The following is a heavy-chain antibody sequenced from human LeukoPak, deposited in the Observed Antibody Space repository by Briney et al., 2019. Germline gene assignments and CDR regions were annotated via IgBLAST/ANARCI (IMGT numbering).Heavy chain of an antibody. V-gene: IGHV3-23*01. CDR2: ISGSGGNT. D-gene: IGHD3-16*01. CDR3: AKGDAGTYKYYYWCFDY. Sequence: GGSLRLSCAASGFTFSSYDMNWVRQAPGKGLEWVSGISGSGGNTYYADSVKGRFTISRDTSKNTLYLQMNSLRAEDTAVYYCAKGDAGTYKYYYWCFDYWGQGTLVTVSS. J-gene: IGHJ4*02. CDR1: GFTFSSYD.